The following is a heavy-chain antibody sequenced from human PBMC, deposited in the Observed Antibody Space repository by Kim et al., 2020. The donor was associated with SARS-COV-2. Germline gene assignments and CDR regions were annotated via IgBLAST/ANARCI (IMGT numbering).Heavy chain of an antibody. Sequence: SETLSLTCAVYGGSFSGYYWSWIRQPPGKGLEWIGEINHSGSTNYNPSLKSRVTISVDTSKNQFSLKLSSVTAADTAVYYCARMGACSSTSCYFAYYYYYYMDVWGKGTTVTVSS. CDR3: ARMGACSSTSCYFAYYYYYYMDV. CDR2: INHSGST. D-gene: IGHD2-2*01. V-gene: IGHV4-34*01. CDR1: GGSFSGYY. J-gene: IGHJ6*03.